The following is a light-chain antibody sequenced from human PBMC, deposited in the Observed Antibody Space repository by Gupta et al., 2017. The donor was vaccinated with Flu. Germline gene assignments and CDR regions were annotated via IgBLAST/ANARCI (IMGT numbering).Light chain of an antibody. J-gene: IGKJ2*01. CDR3: QQEDSSPYT. CDR1: RSGWLNSKSKNY. Sequence: SLGERATFSCRSSRSGWLNSKSKNYLAWYQQKPGQSPKLLIYWASTRESGVPDRFSGSGSGTDFTLTISSLQAEDVAVYYCQQEDSSPYTFGQGTKMEIK. CDR2: WAS. V-gene: IGKV4-1*01.